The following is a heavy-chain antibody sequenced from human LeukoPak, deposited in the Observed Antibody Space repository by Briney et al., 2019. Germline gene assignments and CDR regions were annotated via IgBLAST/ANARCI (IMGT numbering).Heavy chain of an antibody. V-gene: IGHV3-64D*06. CDR1: GLTFSSYA. D-gene: IGHD4-23*01. J-gene: IGHJ4*02. CDR2: ISSNGGST. Sequence: GGSLRLSCSASGLTFSSYAMHWVRQAPGKGLESVSAISSNGGSTYYADSVKGRFTISRDNSKNTLYLQMSSLRAEDTAVYYCVKARWYRDFDYWGQGTLVTVSS. CDR3: VKARWYRDFDY.